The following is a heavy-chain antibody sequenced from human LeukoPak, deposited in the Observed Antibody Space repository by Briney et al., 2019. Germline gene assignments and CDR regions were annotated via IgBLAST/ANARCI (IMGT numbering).Heavy chain of an antibody. J-gene: IGHJ4*02. CDR3: ASSGSYLGYFDY. D-gene: IGHD1-26*01. V-gene: IGHV1-18*01. Sequence: ASVKVSYKASGYTFTSYGISWVRQAPGQGLEWMGWISAYNGNTNHAQKLQGRVTMTTDTSTSTAYMELGSLRSDDTAAYYCASSGSYLGYFDYWGQGTLVTVSS. CDR1: GYTFTSYG. CDR2: ISAYNGNT.